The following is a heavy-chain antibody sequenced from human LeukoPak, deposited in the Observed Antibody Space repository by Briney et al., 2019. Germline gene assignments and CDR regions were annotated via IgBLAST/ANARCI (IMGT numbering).Heavy chain of an antibody. V-gene: IGHV3-11*04. CDR3: ASVMVRGVIIGPFNY. CDR2: ISSSGSTI. J-gene: IGHJ4*02. Sequence: GGSLRLSCAASGFTFSDYYMSWIRQAPGKGLEWVSYISSSGSTIYYADSVKGRFTISRDNAKNSLYLQMNSLRAEDTAVYYCASVMVRGVIIGPFNYWGQGTLVTVSS. CDR1: GFTFSDYY. D-gene: IGHD3-10*01.